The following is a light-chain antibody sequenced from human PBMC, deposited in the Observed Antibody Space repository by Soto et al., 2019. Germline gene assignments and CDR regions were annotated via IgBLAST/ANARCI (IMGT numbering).Light chain of an antibody. CDR1: ISNIGTNS. CDR3: AAWDDNLNGPL. Sequence: QSVLTQPPSASGTPGQRVTISCSGDISNIGTNSVHWYQHLPGTAPKLVIYADSQRPSGVPDRFSGSKSGTSASLAISGLQSEDDADYLCAAWDDNLNGPLFGTRTKVTLL. CDR2: ADS. J-gene: IGLJ1*01. V-gene: IGLV1-44*01.